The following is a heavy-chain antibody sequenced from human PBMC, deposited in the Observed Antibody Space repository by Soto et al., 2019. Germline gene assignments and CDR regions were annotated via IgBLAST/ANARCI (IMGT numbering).Heavy chain of an antibody. D-gene: IGHD2-21*02. CDR2: ISGGGGSS. V-gene: IGHV3-23*01. CDR1: GFTFSNYA. J-gene: IGHJ4*02. CDR3: AHNCGVDCHSVCFY. Sequence: EVQLLESGGGLVQPGGSLRLSCAASGFTFSNYAMSWFHQAPGKGLEWVSGISGGGGSSYYADSVKGRFTISRDNSKNTLYLQMNSLRAEDTAVYYGAHNCGVDCHSVCFYWGQGTLVIVSS.